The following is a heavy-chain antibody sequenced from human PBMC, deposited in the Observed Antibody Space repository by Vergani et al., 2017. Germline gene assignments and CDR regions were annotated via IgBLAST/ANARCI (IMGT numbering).Heavy chain of an antibody. J-gene: IGHJ6*02. CDR1: GFTSSYYG. D-gene: IGHD3-3*01. V-gene: IGHV3-30*03. CDR3: ASRDITIFGVVIIRGYYYYGMDV. Sequence: QVHLVESGGGVVQPGRSLRLSCVVSGFTSSYYGMHWVRQAPGKGLEWVAVISYDGTQKYYADSVKGRFTISRDNSKSTLYLQMNSLRTEDTAVYYCASRDITIFGVVIIRGYYYYGMDVWGQXP. CDR2: ISYDGTQK.